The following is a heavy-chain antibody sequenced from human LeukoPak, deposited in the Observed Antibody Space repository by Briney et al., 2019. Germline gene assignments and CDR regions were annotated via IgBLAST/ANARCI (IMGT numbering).Heavy chain of an antibody. J-gene: IGHJ4*02. Sequence: GGSLRLSCAASGFTFSSYAMSWVRQAPGKGLEWVSAISGSGGSTYYADSVKGRFTISRDNSKNTLYLQMNSLRAEDTAVYYCARDLESYNSGGYYFGSWGQGTLVTVSS. CDR1: GFTFSSYA. D-gene: IGHD3-22*01. CDR3: ARDLESYNSGGYYFGS. CDR2: ISGSGGST. V-gene: IGHV3-23*01.